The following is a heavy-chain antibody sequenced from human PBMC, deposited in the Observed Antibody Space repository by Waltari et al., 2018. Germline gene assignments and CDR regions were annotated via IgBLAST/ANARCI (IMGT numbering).Heavy chain of an antibody. D-gene: IGHD6-19*01. V-gene: IGHV1-8*03. CDR1: GYTFTSYD. Sequence: QVQLVQSGAEVKKPGASVKVSCTASGYTFTSYDINWVRQATGQGLEWMGWVEPNSGNTGYGQKFQGRVTITRNTSISTCYVGVSRLRSEDTAVYYCAWSRGWLVPGPDYWCQGTLVTVSS. CDR3: AWSRGWLVPGPDY. CDR2: VEPNSGNT. J-gene: IGHJ4*02.